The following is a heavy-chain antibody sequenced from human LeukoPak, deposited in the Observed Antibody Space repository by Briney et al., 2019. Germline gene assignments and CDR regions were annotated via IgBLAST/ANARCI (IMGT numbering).Heavy chain of an antibody. CDR3: ARYSVVVDAFDI. CDR1: GGSIRSSYYY. CDR2: IYDSGST. D-gene: IGHD3-22*01. J-gene: IGHJ3*02. Sequence: SETLSLTCTVSGGSIRSSYYYWGWIRQPPGKGLEWIGSIYDSGSTYYNPSLKSRVTISVDTSKNQFSLKLSSVTAADTAVYYCARYSVVVDAFDIWGQGTMVTVSS. V-gene: IGHV4-39*07.